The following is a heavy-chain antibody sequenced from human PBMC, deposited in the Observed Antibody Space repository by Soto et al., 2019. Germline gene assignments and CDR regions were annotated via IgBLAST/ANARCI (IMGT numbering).Heavy chain of an antibody. D-gene: IGHD3-22*01. V-gene: IGHV1-3*01. CDR3: ARGDYYDIHDY. CDR2: INAGNGNT. Sequence: QVQLVQSGAEVKKPVASVKVSCKASGYTFTSYAMHWVRQAPGQRLEWMGWINAGNGNTKYSQKFQGRVTITRDTSASTAYMELSSLSSEDTAVYYCARGDYYDIHDYWGQGTLVTVSS. CDR1: GYTFTSYA. J-gene: IGHJ4*02.